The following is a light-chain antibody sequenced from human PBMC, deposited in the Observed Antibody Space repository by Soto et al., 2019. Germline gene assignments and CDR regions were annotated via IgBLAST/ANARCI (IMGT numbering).Light chain of an antibody. CDR1: QSVSGS. Sequence: EIVMTQSPATLSVSPGERATLSGRASQSVSGSLAGYQQKPGHAPRLLTYGPSTRATAIPARFSGTGSGTEFTLTISSLKSEDFAVYYCHQYHNWPRTFGQGTKVDIK. J-gene: IGKJ1*01. CDR2: GPS. CDR3: HQYHNWPRT. V-gene: IGKV3-15*01.